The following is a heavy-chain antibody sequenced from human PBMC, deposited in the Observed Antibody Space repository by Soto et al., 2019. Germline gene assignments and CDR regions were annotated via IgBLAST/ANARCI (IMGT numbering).Heavy chain of an antibody. D-gene: IGHD6-13*01. J-gene: IGHJ4*02. CDR3: ARGPRTYRSSWYPDY. V-gene: IGHV3-48*02. CDR1: GFTFSSYS. CDR2: ISSSSSTI. Sequence: EVQLVESGGGLVQPGGSLILSCAASGFTFSSYSMNWVRQAPGKGLEWVSYISSSSSTIYYADSVKGRFTISRDNAKNSLYWQMNSLRDADTAVYYCARGPRTYRSSWYPDYWGQGTLVTVSS.